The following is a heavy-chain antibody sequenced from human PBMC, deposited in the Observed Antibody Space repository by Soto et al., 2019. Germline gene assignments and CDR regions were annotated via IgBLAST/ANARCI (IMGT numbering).Heavy chain of an antibody. CDR1: GGSIGSDGYY. CDR2: INYSGNT. V-gene: IGHV4-31*03. CDR3: ASYCSSSRCYFDGAFDI. D-gene: IGHD2-2*01. J-gene: IGHJ3*02. Sequence: KTSETLSLTCTVSGGSIGSDGYYWSWFRQHPGKGLEWIGYINYSGNTYYNPSLKSRLSISVDTSKRQFSLKLSSVTAADTAVYYCASYCSSSRCYFDGAFDIWGQGTMVTVSS.